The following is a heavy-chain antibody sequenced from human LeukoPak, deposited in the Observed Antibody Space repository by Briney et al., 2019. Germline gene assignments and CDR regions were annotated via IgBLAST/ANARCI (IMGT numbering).Heavy chain of an antibody. V-gene: IGHV3-23*01. CDR1: GFTLSSYA. CDR3: AKRDASGSYFLDY. CDR2: TSSSDSGK. J-gene: IGHJ4*02. Sequence: GGSLRLSCVVSGFTLSSYAMSWVRQAPGKGLEWVAATSSSDSGKYHADSVRGRFTISRDNSKNTLYLQMNSLRAEDTAVYYCAKRDASGSYFLDYWGQGTLVTVSS. D-gene: IGHD3-10*01.